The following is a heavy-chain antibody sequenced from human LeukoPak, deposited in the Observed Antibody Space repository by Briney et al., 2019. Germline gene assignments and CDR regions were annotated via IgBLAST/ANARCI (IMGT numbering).Heavy chain of an antibody. CDR1: GGSISSSSYY. CDR2: IYYSGST. CDR3: ARGILQVDY. D-gene: IGHD5-18*01. Sequence: SETLSLTCTVSGGSISSSSYYWGWIRQPPGKGLEWIGSIYYSGSTYYNPSLKSRVTISVDTSKNQFSLKLSSVTAADTAVYYCARGILQVDYWGQGTLVTVSS. J-gene: IGHJ4*02. V-gene: IGHV4-39*01.